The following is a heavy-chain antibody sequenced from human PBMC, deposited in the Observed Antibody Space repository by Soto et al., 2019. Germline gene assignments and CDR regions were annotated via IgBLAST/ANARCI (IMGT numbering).Heavy chain of an antibody. D-gene: IGHD5-18*01. CDR3: ARADTALDY. CDR1: GGSVNSGSYY. V-gene: IGHV4-61*01. CDR2: IYYTGST. Sequence: VQLQESGPGLLKPSATMSRTCTVSGGSVNSGSYYWNCIRQPPAKGPERIGYIYYTGSTTYNPSLKSRVTISADNSKNQFSLKLTSVTAADTAVYFCARADTALDYWGQGTLVSVSS. J-gene: IGHJ4*02.